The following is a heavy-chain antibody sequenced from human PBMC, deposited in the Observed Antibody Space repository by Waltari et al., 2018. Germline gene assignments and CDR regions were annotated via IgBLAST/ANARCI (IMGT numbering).Heavy chain of an antibody. CDR2: IAWNSARK. Sequence: SCVFAGFTFENFAMQWVRQVPGKGLEWISAIAWNSARKDYADSVRGRFIISRDNSKKSLYLQMDNLRPDDTAIYYCAKDLSHSSSGGMDVWGQGTTVTVSS. CDR3: AKDLSHSSSGGMDV. D-gene: IGHD3-22*01. J-gene: IGHJ6*02. V-gene: IGHV3-9*01. CDR1: GFTFENFA.